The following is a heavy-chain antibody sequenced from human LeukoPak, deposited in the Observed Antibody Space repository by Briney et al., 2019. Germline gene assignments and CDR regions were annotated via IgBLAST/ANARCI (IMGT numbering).Heavy chain of an antibody. CDR1: GGSISSYY. CDR2: MYYSGGT. CDR3: ARGRNRYCSSTSCYRYYYYYYYMDV. J-gene: IGHJ6*03. D-gene: IGHD2-2*01. V-gene: IGHV4-59*12. Sequence: SETLSLTCTVSGGSISSYYWSWIWQPPGKGLEWIGYMYYSGGTNYNPSLKSRVSISGDTSKNQFSLKVSSVTAADTAVYYCARGRNRYCSSTSCYRYYYYYYYMDVWGKGTTVTVSS.